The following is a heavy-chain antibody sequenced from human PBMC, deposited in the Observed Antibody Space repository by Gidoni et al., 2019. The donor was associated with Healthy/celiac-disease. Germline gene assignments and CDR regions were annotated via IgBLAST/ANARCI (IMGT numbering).Heavy chain of an antibody. Sequence: QVQLVQSGAEVTKPGASVKVSCKASGYTFTSYGISWVRQAPGQGLEWMGWISAYNGNTNYAQKLQGRVTMTTDTSTSTAYMELRSLRSDDTAVYYCARDIVVVPAAQSAFDIWGQGTMVTVSS. D-gene: IGHD2-2*01. CDR2: ISAYNGNT. CDR3: ARDIVVVPAAQSAFDI. CDR1: GYTFTSYG. V-gene: IGHV1-18*04. J-gene: IGHJ3*02.